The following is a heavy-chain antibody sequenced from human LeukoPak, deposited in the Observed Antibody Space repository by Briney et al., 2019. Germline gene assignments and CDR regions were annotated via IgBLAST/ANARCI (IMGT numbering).Heavy chain of an antibody. Sequence: ASMKVSCKASGGTFSSYAISWLRQAPGQGLEWMGGIIPIFGTANYAQKFQGRVTITTDESTSTAYMELSSLRSEDTAVYYCARTSRGGHPYYYMDVWGKGTTVTVSS. D-gene: IGHD3-16*01. CDR1: GGTFSSYA. CDR2: IIPIFGTA. J-gene: IGHJ6*03. V-gene: IGHV1-69*05. CDR3: ARTSRGGHPYYYMDV.